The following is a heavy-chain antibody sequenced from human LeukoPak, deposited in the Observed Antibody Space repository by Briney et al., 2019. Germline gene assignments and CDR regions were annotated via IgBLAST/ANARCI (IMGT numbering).Heavy chain of an antibody. J-gene: IGHJ4*02. CDR1: GHSISSVYY. Sequence: SETLSLTCGVSGHSISSVYYWGWIRQPPGKGLEWIGCIYHSGSTNYNPSLKSRVTISVDTSKNQFSLKLSSVTAADTAVYYCARDSRGNFDYWGQGTLVTVSS. V-gene: IGHV4-38-2*02. CDR3: ARDSRGNFDY. D-gene: IGHD3-10*01. CDR2: IYHSGST.